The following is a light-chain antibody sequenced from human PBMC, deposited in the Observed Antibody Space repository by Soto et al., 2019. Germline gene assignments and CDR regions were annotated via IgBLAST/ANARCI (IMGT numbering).Light chain of an antibody. CDR2: EAS. CDR3: RQRHSTPPT. J-gene: IGKJ2*01. CDR1: HNIVTY. V-gene: IGKV1-39*01. Sequence: DIHMAQSPPSLSASVGDRVTITCRASHNIVTYLNWYQQKAGKAPSLLIYEASHLQSGVPFRFFGSGSGTDVSITIVNLQHEDSATYYCRQRHSTPPTFGPGTKLEIK.